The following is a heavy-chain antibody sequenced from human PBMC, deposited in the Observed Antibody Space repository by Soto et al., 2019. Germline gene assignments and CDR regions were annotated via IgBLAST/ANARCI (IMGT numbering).Heavy chain of an antibody. CDR1: GFTFSSYG. D-gene: IGHD1-1*01. Sequence: QVQLVESGGGVVQPGRSLRLSCAASGFTFSSYGMHWVRQAPGKGLEWVAVISYDGSNKYYADSVKGRFTISRDNSKNTLYLQMNSLRAEDTAVDYCAKSGRSRHYYYYGMDVWGQGTTVTVSS. CDR2: ISYDGSNK. V-gene: IGHV3-30*18. J-gene: IGHJ6*02. CDR3: AKSGRSRHYYYYGMDV.